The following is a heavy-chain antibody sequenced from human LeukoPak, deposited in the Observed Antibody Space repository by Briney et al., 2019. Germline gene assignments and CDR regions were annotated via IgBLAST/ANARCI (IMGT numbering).Heavy chain of an antibody. Sequence: ASVKVSCKASGYTFTTYGISWVRQAPGQGLEWMGYIITYNGNTNYAQKLQGRVTMTTDTSTSTAYMELRSLRSDDTAVYYCATLRMITFGGVIAPDGFDYWGQGTLVTVSS. D-gene: IGHD3-16*02. CDR3: ATLRMITFGGVIAPDGFDY. V-gene: IGHV1-18*01. CDR1: GYTFTTYG. J-gene: IGHJ4*02. CDR2: IITYNGNT.